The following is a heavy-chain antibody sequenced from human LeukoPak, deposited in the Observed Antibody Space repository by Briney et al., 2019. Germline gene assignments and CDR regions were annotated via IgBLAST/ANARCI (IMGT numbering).Heavy chain of an antibody. CDR3: ARHYHDSSGYSYYYGMDV. CDR1: GYNFTSYW. J-gene: IGHJ6*02. CDR2: IDPSDSFA. D-gene: IGHD3-22*01. V-gene: IGHV5-10-1*01. Sequence: GESLKISCQGSGYNFTSYWISWVRQMPGKGLEWMGRIDPSDSFANYSPSFQGHVTISADKSVSTAFLQWSSLKASDTAMYYCARHYHDSSGYSYYYGMDVWGQGTTVTVSS.